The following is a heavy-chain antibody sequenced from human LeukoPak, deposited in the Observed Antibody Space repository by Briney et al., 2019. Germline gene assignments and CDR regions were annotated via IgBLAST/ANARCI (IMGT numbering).Heavy chain of an antibody. CDR3: AKLHDYVWGSYRRNAFDI. D-gene: IGHD3-16*02. CDR1: GFTFSSYA. J-gene: IGHJ3*02. Sequence: GGSLRLSYAASGFTFSSYAMSWVRQAPGKGLEWVSAFSGSGGSTYYADSVKGRFTISRDNSKNTLYLQMNSLRAEDTAVYYCAKLHDYVWGSYRRNAFDIWGQGTMVTVSS. V-gene: IGHV3-23*01. CDR2: FSGSGGST.